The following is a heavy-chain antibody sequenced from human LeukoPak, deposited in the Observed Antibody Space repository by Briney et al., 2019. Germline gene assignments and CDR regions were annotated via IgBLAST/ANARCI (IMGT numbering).Heavy chain of an antibody. CDR3: ARAMSTFGGVRNYFDS. D-gene: IGHD3-16*01. CDR2: IKQDGSAK. V-gene: IGHV3-7*04. CDR1: GFTFSSYW. Sequence: PGGSLRLSCAASGFTFSSYWMSWVRQAPGKGLEWVANIKQDGSAKYYVDSVKGRFTISRDNAKNSLYLQMNSLRAEDTAVYYCARAMSTFGGVRNYFDSWGQGTLVTVSS. J-gene: IGHJ4*02.